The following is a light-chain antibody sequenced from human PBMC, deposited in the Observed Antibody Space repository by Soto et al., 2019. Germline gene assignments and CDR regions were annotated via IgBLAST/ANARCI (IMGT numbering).Light chain of an antibody. CDR1: QSVGSSY. Sequence: IVLTQSPGTLSLSPGERATLSCRASQSVGSSYLAWYQQKPGQAPRLLMYATSSRATGIPDRFSGSGSGTDFTLTISRLEPEDFAVYYCHQFDSSLTFGEGTRVEIK. CDR3: HQFDSSLT. J-gene: IGKJ1*01. CDR2: ATS. V-gene: IGKV3-20*01.